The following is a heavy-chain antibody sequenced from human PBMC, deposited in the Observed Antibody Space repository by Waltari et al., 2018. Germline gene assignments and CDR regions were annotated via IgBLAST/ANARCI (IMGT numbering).Heavy chain of an antibody. J-gene: IGHJ4*02. V-gene: IGHV4-38-2*01. D-gene: IGHD2-15*01. Sequence: QVQLQESGPGLVKPSETLSLTCAVSGYSISSGYYWGWIRQPPGKGLEWIGSIYHSGITYYNPSLKSRVTISVDTSKNQFSLKLSSVTAADTAVYYCARLVVADFDYWGQGTLVTVSS. CDR3: ARLVVADFDY. CDR2: IYHSGIT. CDR1: GYSISSGYY.